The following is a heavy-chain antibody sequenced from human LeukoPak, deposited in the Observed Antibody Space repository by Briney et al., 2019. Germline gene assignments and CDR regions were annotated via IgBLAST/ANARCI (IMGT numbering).Heavy chain of an antibody. CDR2: INPNSGGT. CDR1: GYTFTSYD. CDR3: ARPGNYKYGGSDRYYFNY. V-gene: IGHV1-2*02. J-gene: IGHJ4*02. D-gene: IGHD4-23*01. Sequence: ASVKVSCKASGYTFTSYDINWVRQAPGQGLEWMGWINPNSGGTNYAQKFQGRVTMTRDTSISTAYMELSRLRSDDTAVYYCARPGNYKYGGSDRYYFNYWGQGTLVTVSS.